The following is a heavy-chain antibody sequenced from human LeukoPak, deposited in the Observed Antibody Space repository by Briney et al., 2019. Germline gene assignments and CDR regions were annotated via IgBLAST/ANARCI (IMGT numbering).Heavy chain of an antibody. V-gene: IGHV4-39*07. D-gene: IGHD6-13*01. CDR2: IYYSGST. CDR3: ARGGGSSWPYYYYYMDV. CDR1: GVSISSSSYY. Sequence: SETLSLTCIVSGVSISSSSYYWGWIRQPPGKGLEWIGSIYYSGSTYYNPSLKSRVTISVDSSKNQFSLKLTSVTAADTAVYYCARGGGSSWPYYYYYMDVWGKGTTVTISS. J-gene: IGHJ6*03.